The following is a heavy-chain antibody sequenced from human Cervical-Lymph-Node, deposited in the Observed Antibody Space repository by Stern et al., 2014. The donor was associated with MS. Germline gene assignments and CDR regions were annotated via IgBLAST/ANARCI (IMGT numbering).Heavy chain of an antibody. CDR3: ARLYCSGGSCYSDSYYYYGMDV. CDR2: IYYSGST. V-gene: IGHV4-31*03. CDR1: GGSISSGGYY. D-gene: IGHD2-15*01. Sequence: QLQLQESGPGLVKPSQTLSLTCTVSGGSISSGGYYWSWIRQHPGKGLEGIGYIYYSGSTYYNPSLKSRVTISVDTSKNQFSLKLSSVTAADPAVYYCARLYCSGGSCYSDSYYYYGMDVWGQGTTVTVSS. J-gene: IGHJ6*02.